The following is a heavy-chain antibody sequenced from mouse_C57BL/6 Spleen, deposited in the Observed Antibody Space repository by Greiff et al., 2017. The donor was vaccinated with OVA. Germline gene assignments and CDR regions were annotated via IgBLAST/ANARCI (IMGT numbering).Heavy chain of an antibody. Sequence: QVQLQQSGPELVKPGASVKISCKASGYAFTSSWMNWVKQRPGQGLEWIGRIYPGGGGTNYNGKFKGKATLTVDKSSSTAYMQLSSLTSEDSAVYFCSRGARATDYWGQGTTLTVSS. CDR3: SRGARATDY. CDR2: IYPGGGGT. J-gene: IGHJ2*01. D-gene: IGHD3-1*01. V-gene: IGHV1-82*01. CDR1: GYAFTSSW.